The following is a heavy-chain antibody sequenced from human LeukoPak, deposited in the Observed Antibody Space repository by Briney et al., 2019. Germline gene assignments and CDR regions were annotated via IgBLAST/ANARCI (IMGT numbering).Heavy chain of an antibody. CDR2: ISAYNGNT. CDR3: ARGLISKIWFGESCFDY. Sequence: GASVKVSCKASGYTFTSYGISWVRQAPGQGLEWMGWISAYNGNTNYAQKLQGRVTMTTDTSTSTAYMELRSLRSDDTAVYYRARGLISKIWFGESCFDYWGQGTLVTVSS. J-gene: IGHJ4*02. V-gene: IGHV1-18*04. CDR1: GYTFTSYG. D-gene: IGHD3-10*01.